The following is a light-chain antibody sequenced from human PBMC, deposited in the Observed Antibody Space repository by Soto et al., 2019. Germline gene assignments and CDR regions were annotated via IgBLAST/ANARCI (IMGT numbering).Light chain of an antibody. J-gene: IGKJ3*01. V-gene: IGKV3-20*01. CDR1: QSVSSSY. Sequence: EIVLTQSPGTLSLSPGERATLSCRASQSVSSSYLAWYQQKPGQAPRLLIYGASSRATGIPDRFSGSGSGTDFTFTISSLQPEDIATFYCQQYDNRITFGPGTKVDIK. CDR3: QQYDNRIT. CDR2: GAS.